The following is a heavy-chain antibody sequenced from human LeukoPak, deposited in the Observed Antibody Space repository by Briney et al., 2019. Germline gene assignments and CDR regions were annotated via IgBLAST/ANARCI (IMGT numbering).Heavy chain of an antibody. V-gene: IGHV4-59*01. D-gene: IGHD3-22*01. CDR3: AREANSYDSNNYRIHYYDY. CDR1: GGSISSYY. CDR2: IYYSGST. Sequence: SETLSLTCTVSGGSISSYYWSWIRQPPGKGLEWIGYIYYSGSTNYNPSLKSRVTISVDTSKNQFSLKLSSVTAADTAVYYCAREANSYDSNNYRIHYYDYWGQGTLVTVSS. J-gene: IGHJ4*02.